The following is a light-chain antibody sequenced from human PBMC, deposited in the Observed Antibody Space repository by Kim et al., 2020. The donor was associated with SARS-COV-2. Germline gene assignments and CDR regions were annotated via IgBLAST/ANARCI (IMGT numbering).Light chain of an antibody. J-gene: IGLJ2*01. CDR1: KLGEKF. Sequence: SYELTQPPSVSVSPGQTATITCSGDKLGEKFACWYQQKPGQSPVLLIYQDRKRPSGIPERFSGSNSGNTATLTISGTQAMDEADYYCQVWDSSTVIFGGGTKLTVL. CDR2: QDR. V-gene: IGLV3-1*01. CDR3: QVWDSSTVI.